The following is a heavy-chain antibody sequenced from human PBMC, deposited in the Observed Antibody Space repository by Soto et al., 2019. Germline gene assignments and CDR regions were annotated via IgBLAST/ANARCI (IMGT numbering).Heavy chain of an antibody. CDR3: AKDWVVPAAPRLSYFDY. J-gene: IGHJ4*02. CDR1: GFTFSSYA. CDR2: ISGSGGST. Sequence: PGGSLRLSCAASGFTFSSYAMSWVRQAPGKGLEWVSAISGSGGSTYYADSVKGRFTISRDNSKNTLYLQMNSLRAEDTAVYYCAKDWVVPAAPRLSYFDYWGQGTLVTVSS. D-gene: IGHD2-2*01. V-gene: IGHV3-23*01.